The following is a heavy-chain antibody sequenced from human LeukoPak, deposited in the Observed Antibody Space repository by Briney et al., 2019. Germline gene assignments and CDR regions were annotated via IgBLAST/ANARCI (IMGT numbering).Heavy chain of an antibody. CDR3: ARAPYYDFWSGYYHPNFDY. V-gene: IGHV7-4-1*02. CDR2: INTNTGNP. Sequence: ASVKFSCKASGYTFTSYAMNWVRQAPGQGLEWMGWINTNTGNPTYAQGFTGRFVFSLDTSVSTANLQISSLKAEDTAVYYCARAPYYDFWSGYYHPNFDYWGQGTLVTVSS. CDR1: GYTFTSYA. J-gene: IGHJ4*02. D-gene: IGHD3-3*01.